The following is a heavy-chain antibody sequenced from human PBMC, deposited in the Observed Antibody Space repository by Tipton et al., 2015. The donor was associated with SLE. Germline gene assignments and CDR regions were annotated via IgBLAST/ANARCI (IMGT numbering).Heavy chain of an antibody. D-gene: IGHD3-10*01. CDR2: IYNSGIT. CDR1: GGSISSGGHY. V-gene: IGHV4-31*03. J-gene: IGHJ3*02. Sequence: TLSFTCTVSGGSISSGGHYWTWIRQHPGKGLEWIGYIYNSGITNYNPSLKSRVTISADTSKNQFSLKLSSVTAADTAVYYCASVISLVRGGFDAFDIWGQGTMVTVSS. CDR3: ASVISLVRGGFDAFDI.